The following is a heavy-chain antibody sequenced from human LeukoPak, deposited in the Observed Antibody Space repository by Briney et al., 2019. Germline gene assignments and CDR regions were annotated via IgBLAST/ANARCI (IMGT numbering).Heavy chain of an antibody. J-gene: IGHJ4*02. CDR3: AKSESLYASFDY. D-gene: IGHD2-8*01. Sequence: GSLRLSCTASGFTFSSYAMSWVRQAPGKGLEWVSGISGGGTGTYYADSVKGWFTISRDNSKNTLYLQMNSLRAEDTAVYYCAKSESLYASFDYWGQGTLVTVSS. V-gene: IGHV3-23*01. CDR2: ISGGGTGT. CDR1: GFTFSSYA.